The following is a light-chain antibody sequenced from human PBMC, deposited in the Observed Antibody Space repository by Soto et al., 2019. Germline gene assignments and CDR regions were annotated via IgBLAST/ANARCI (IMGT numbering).Light chain of an antibody. Sequence: EIVLTRSPGTLSLSPGERATLSCRASQSVRSRYLAWYQQKPGQAPRLLIYGSSSRPPGIPDRVSGSGSGTEFTLTISRLEPEDFAVYYCQQYGTSPQTFGQGTKVEIK. CDR2: GSS. V-gene: IGKV3-20*01. CDR3: QQYGTSPQT. CDR1: QSVRSRY. J-gene: IGKJ1*01.